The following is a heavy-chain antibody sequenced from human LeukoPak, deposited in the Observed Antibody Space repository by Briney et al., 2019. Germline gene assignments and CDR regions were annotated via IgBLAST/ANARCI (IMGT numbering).Heavy chain of an antibody. V-gene: IGHV4-34*04. CDR1: GGTFSGYY. CDR2: INHSRST. D-gene: IGHD5-24*01. CDR3: ARWEMATIRAFYY. J-gene: IGHJ4*02. Sequence: PSETLSLTCAASGGTFSGYYWSWIRQPPGKGLEWIGEINHSRSTNNNPSLKSRGTISVDTSNNQFSLKLSSVAAADTAVYYCARWEMATIRAFYYWGQGTLVTVSS.